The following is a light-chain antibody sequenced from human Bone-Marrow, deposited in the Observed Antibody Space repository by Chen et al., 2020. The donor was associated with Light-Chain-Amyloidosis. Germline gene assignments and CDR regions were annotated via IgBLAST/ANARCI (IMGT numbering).Light chain of an antibody. CDR3: QSADSSDTYEVI. CDR1: DLPTKY. Sequence: SYELTQPPSVSVSPGQTARITCSGDDLPTKYAYWYQQKPGQAPVLVIHRDTERPSGISERFSGSSSGTTATLTISGVQAEDEADYRCQSADSSDTYEVIFGGGTKLTVL. CDR2: RDT. J-gene: IGLJ2*01. V-gene: IGLV3-25*03.